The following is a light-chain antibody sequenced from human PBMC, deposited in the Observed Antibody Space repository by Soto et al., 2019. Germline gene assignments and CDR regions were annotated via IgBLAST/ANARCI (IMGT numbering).Light chain of an antibody. V-gene: IGLV2-8*01. CDR1: SSDVGDYNY. CDR3: SSYAGNNEV. J-gene: IGLJ1*01. CDR2: EVN. Sequence: QSALTQPPSASGSPGQSVTISCTGTSSDVGDYNYVSWYQQHPGKAPKLMIYEVNKRPSGVPDRFSGSKSGNTASLTVSGLQAEDEGDYCCSSYAGNNEVFGTGTKVTVL.